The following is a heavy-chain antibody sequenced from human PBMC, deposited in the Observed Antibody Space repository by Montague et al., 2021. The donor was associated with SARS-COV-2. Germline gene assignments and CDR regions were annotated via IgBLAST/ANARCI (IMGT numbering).Heavy chain of an antibody. CDR1: GGSISSSNC. CDR3: ARGGYGGWTGYYFDY. V-gene: IGHV4-4*02. Sequence: SETLSLTCALSGGSISSSNCWSWVRQPPGKGLEWIGEIHHSGSTXYNPALKSRVTMSVDRSKNHFSLRLSSVTAADTAMYYCARGGYGGWTGYYFDYWGQGTLVTVSS. J-gene: IGHJ4*02. D-gene: IGHD4/OR15-4a*01. CDR2: IHHSGST.